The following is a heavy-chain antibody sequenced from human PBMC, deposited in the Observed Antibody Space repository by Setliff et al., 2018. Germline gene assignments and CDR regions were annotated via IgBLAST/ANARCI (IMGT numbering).Heavy chain of an antibody. CDR3: LRLVRYCTTIACHRTLGEEV. J-gene: IGHJ4*02. V-gene: IGHV1-18*01. D-gene: IGHD2-8*01. CDR1: GDTFSTYA. CDR2: ISAYNGHK. Sequence: GASVKVSCKASGDTFSTYALSWVRQATGQGLEWMGWISAYNGHKYSAQKFQTRVTLTTDTSTNMAYMELRGLGSDDTAIYYCLRLVRYCTTIACHRTLGEEVWGQGTLVTGSS.